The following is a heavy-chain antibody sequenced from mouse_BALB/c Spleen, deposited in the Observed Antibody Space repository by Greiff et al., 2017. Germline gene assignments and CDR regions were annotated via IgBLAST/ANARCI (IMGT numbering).Heavy chain of an antibody. V-gene: IGHV3-2*02. CDR3: ARPYYRYEGSMDY. CDR2: ISYSGST. CDR1: GYSITSDYA. J-gene: IGHJ4*01. Sequence: DVQLQESGPGLVKPSQSLSLTCTVTGYSITSDYAWNWIRQFPGNKLEWMGYISYSGSTSYNPSLKSRISITRDTSKNQFFLQLNSVTTEDTATYYCARPYYRYEGSMDYWGQGTSVTVSS. D-gene: IGHD2-14*01.